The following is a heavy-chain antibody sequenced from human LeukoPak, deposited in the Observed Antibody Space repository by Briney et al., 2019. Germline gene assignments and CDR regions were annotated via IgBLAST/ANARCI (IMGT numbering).Heavy chain of an antibody. Sequence: PSETLSLTCTVSGGSISSSSYYWGWIRQPPGKGLEWIGSIYYSGSTYYSPSLRSRVTISVDTSKNQFSLKLSSVTAADTAVYYCARIYGITTSCFDYWGQGTLVTVSS. V-gene: IGHV4-39*01. CDR3: ARIYGITTSCFDY. D-gene: IGHD5-12*01. CDR1: GGSISSSSYY. CDR2: IYYSGST. J-gene: IGHJ4*02.